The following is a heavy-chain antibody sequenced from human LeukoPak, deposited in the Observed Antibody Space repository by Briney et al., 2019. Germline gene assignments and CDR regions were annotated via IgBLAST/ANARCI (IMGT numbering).Heavy chain of an antibody. D-gene: IGHD3-16*01. J-gene: IGHJ4*02. CDR2: ISGSGGTT. CDR1: GFTFASYA. V-gene: IGHV3-23*01. Sequence: AGGSLRLSCAASGFTFASYAMNWVRQAPGKGLEWVSDISGSGGTTHYADSVKGRFTISRDNSKNVLSLQMNSLRAEDTAVYYCAKERRLITAFDYWGQGTLVTVSS. CDR3: AKERRLITAFDY.